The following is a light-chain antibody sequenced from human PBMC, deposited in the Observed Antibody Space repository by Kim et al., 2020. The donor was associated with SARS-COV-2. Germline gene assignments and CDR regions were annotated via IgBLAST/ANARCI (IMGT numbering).Light chain of an antibody. V-gene: IGKV1-27*01. J-gene: IGKJ1*01. CDR1: QGISNY. CDR3: QKYNSAPWT. Sequence: DIQMTQSPSSLSASVGDRVTIPCRASQGISNYLVWYQQKPGKLPNLLIYSASTLQSGVPSRFSGSGSGTDFSLTISSLQPEDVATYYCQKYNSAPWTFGQGTKVDIK. CDR2: SAS.